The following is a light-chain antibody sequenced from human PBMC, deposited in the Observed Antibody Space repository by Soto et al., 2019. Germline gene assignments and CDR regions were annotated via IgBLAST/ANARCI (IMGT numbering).Light chain of an antibody. J-gene: IGKJ5*01. V-gene: IGKV3-11*01. CDR1: QSVSSY. CDR3: QQRSNWPST. CDR2: DAS. Sequence: EIVLTQSPATLSSSPGERATLSCRASQSVSSYLAWYQQKPGQAPRLLIYDASNRATGIPARFSGSGSGTDFTLTISSLEPEDFAAYYCQQRSNWPSTFGQGTRLEIK.